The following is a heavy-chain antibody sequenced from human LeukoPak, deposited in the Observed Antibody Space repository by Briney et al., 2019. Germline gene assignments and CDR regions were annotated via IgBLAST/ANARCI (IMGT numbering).Heavy chain of an antibody. CDR3: ARPRQYFRYFGY. CDR2: INHSGST. CDR1: GGSFSGYY. V-gene: IGHV4-34*01. Sequence: PSETLSLTCAVYGGSFSGYYWSWIRQPPGKGLEWIGEINHSGSTNYNPSLKSRVTISVDTSKNQFSLKLSSVTAADTAVYYCARPRQYFRYFGYWGQGTLVTASS. D-gene: IGHD4-11*01. J-gene: IGHJ4*02.